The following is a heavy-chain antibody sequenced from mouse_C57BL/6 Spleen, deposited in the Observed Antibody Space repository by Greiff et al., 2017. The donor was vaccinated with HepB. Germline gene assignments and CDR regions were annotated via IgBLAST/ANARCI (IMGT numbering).Heavy chain of an antibody. D-gene: IGHD1-1*02. CDR1: GYTFTDYY. Sequence: VQLQQSGAELVRPGASVKLSCKASGYTFTDYYINWVKQRPGQGLEWIARIYPGSGNTYYNEKFKGKATLTAEKSSSTAYMQLSSLTSEDSAVYFCARRGGPFDYWGQGTTLTVSS. CDR2: IYPGSGNT. V-gene: IGHV1-76*01. J-gene: IGHJ2*01. CDR3: ARRGGPFDY.